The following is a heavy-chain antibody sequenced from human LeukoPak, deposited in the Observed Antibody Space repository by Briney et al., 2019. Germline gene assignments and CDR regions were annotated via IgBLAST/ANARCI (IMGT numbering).Heavy chain of an antibody. J-gene: IGHJ4*02. CDR2: INPNSGGT. CDR1: GYTFTGYY. Sequence: GASVKVSCKASGYTFTGYYMHWVRQAPGQGLEWMGWINPNSGGTNYAQKFQGRVTMTRDTSISTAYMELSRLRSDDTAVSYCARASNYYASGLRWGQGTLVTVSS. V-gene: IGHV1-2*02. CDR3: ARASNYYASGLR. D-gene: IGHD3-10*01.